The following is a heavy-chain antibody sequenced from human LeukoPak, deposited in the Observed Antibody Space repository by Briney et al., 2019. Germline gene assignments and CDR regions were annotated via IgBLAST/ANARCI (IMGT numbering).Heavy chain of an antibody. CDR2: ISGSGGST. Sequence: GGSLRLSCAASGFTFSSYAMSWVRQAPGKGLEWVSAISGSGGSTYYADSVKGRFTISRDNSKNTLYLQMNSLRAEDTAVYYCARYCSSTSCYQEGSEAWGQGTLVTVSS. CDR3: ARYCSSTSCYQEGSEA. J-gene: IGHJ5*02. V-gene: IGHV3-23*01. D-gene: IGHD2-2*01. CDR1: GFTFSSYA.